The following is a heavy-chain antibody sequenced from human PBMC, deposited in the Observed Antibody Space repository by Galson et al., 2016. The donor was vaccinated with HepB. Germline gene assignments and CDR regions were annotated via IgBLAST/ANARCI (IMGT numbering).Heavy chain of an antibody. D-gene: IGHD2-15*01. Sequence: SLRLSCAVSGFTFSRYVMYWVRQAPGKGLEWVAVLSYDGSNEYYADSVKGRFTISRDNSKNTLYLQMNSLRGEDTAVYYCASEILGHCSGGSCYTGDHWGREPWSPSPQ. V-gene: IGHV3-30-3*01. CDR1: GFTFSRYV. CDR3: ASEILGHCSGGSCYTGDH. J-gene: IGHJ4*02. CDR2: LSYDGSNE.